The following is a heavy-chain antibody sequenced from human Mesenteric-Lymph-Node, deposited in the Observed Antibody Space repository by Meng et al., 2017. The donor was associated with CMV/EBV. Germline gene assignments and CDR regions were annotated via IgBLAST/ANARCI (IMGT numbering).Heavy chain of an antibody. Sequence: GGSLRLSCAASGFTVSSNYMSWVRQAPGKGLEWVSSISSSSSYIYYADSVKGRFTISRDNAKNSLYLQMNSLRAEDTAVYYCASQTQLGIPLAFDYWGQGTLVTVSS. V-gene: IGHV3-21*01. CDR2: ISSSSSYI. CDR3: ASQTQLGIPLAFDY. D-gene: IGHD7-27*01. J-gene: IGHJ4*02. CDR1: GFTVSSNY.